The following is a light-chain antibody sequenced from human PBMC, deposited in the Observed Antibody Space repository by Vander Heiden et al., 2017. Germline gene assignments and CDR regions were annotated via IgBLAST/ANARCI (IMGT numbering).Light chain of an antibody. CDR3: QVWDSSSDHVV. CDR2: DDS. CDR1: KIGSKS. J-gene: IGLJ2*01. V-gene: IGLV3-21*02. Sequence: SYLLTQPPSVSVAPGQTARISCGGNKIGSKSVHWYQQKPGQAPGLVVYDDSDRPSGIPERFSGSNSGNTATLTISRVEAGDEADYYCQVWDSSSDHVVFGGGTKLTVL.